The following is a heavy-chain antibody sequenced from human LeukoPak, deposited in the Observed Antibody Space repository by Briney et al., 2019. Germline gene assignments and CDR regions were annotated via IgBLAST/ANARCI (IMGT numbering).Heavy chain of an antibody. CDR3: AKIRVGYYYDSSGTTPPY. CDR1: GFTFSSYA. Sequence: GGSLRLSCAASGFTFSSYATSWVRQAPGKGLEWVSAISGSGGSTYYADSVKGRFTISRDNSKNTLYLQMNSLRAEDTAVYYCAKIRVGYYYDSSGTTPPYWGQGTLVTVSS. J-gene: IGHJ4*02. CDR2: ISGSGGST. V-gene: IGHV3-23*01. D-gene: IGHD3-22*01.